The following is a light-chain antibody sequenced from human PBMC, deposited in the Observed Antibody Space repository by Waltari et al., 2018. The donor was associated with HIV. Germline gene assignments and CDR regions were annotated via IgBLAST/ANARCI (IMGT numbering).Light chain of an antibody. J-gene: IGLJ3*02. CDR2: DVN. Sequence: QSALTQPASVSGSPGQSITVLCTGSISDIGAYDFVSWYQHDPGKAPRLIIFDVNNRPSGVSKRFSGSKSGNTASLTISGLQADDDSYYYCSSYTSDKTLVFGGGTKVTVL. V-gene: IGLV2-14*03. CDR3: SSYTSDKTLV. CDR1: ISDIGAYDF.